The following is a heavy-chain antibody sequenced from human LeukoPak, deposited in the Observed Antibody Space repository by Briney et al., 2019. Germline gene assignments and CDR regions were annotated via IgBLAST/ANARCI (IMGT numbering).Heavy chain of an antibody. D-gene: IGHD6-13*01. V-gene: IGHV3-23*01. J-gene: IGHJ4*02. Sequence: GGSLRLSCAASGFSLSSYAMTWVRQAPGKGLEWVSTITGNGRYTYYADSVKGRFTISRDNSKNMLYLQMNSLTSEDTAVYYCARTYSSNWAYDNWGQGTLVTVSS. CDR3: ARTYSSNWAYDN. CDR2: ITGNGRYT. CDR1: GFSLSSYA.